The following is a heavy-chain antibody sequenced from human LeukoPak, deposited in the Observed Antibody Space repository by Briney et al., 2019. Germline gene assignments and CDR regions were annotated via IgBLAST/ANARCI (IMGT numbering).Heavy chain of an antibody. CDR3: ARDSRNTYYGSGFTD. V-gene: IGHV4-4*07. CDR1: GGSISSYN. CDR2: IYSSGST. Sequence: SETLSLTCTVSGGSISSYNWSWIRQAAGKGLEWIGRIYSSGSTNYNPSLKSRVTVSVDASKNQISLKLSSVTAADTAVYYCARDSRNTYYGSGFTDWGQGTLVTVSS. D-gene: IGHD3-10*01. J-gene: IGHJ4*02.